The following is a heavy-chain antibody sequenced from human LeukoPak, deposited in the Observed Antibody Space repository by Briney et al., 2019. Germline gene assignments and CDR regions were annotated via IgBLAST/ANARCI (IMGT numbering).Heavy chain of an antibody. V-gene: IGHV1-8*01. CDR3: ARVQWDYYFDY. CDR1: GYSFSNND. J-gene: IGHJ4*02. CDR2: MSPNSGNT. D-gene: IGHD1-26*01. Sequence: ASVKVSCKASGYSFSNNDINWVRQTTGQGLEWMGWMSPNSGNTGYAQKFQGRITMTKNTSISTAYMELSSLRSEDTAVYYCARVQWDYYFDYWGQGTLVTVSS.